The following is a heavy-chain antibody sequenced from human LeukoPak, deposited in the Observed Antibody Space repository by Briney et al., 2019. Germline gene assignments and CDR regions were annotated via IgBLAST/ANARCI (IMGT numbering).Heavy chain of an antibody. Sequence: GGSLRLSCAASGFTFSSYVMHWVRQAPGKGLEWVAFISYDGRNNYYADSVKGRLTISRDNSKNTLYLQMNSLKPEDTAVYYCARGGEFQLLYGSDYWGQGTLVSVSS. D-gene: IGHD2-2*02. CDR3: ARGGEFQLLYGSDY. J-gene: IGHJ4*02. CDR1: GFTFSSYV. CDR2: ISYDGRNN. V-gene: IGHV3-30*04.